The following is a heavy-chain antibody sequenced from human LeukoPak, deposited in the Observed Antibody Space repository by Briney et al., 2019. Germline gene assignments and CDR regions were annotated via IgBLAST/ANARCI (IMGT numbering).Heavy chain of an antibody. Sequence: GGSLRLSCAASGFTFSSYWMSWVPQAPGNGLEWVANIKQDGSEKYHVDSVRVPFTISRDNAKNSLYLQMNSLRAEDTAVYYCARVTGDYDFWSGPYYYYYMHVWGKGTTVTVSS. CDR3: ARVTGDYDFWSGPYYYYYMHV. J-gene: IGHJ6*03. D-gene: IGHD3-3*01. CDR1: GFTFSSYW. CDR2: IKQDGSEK. V-gene: IGHV3-7*01.